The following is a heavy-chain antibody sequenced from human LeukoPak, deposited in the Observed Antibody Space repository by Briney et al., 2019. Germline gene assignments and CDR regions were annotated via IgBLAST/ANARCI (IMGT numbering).Heavy chain of an antibody. CDR1: GGSISSSSYY. J-gene: IGHJ5*02. D-gene: IGHD2-15*01. Sequence: PSETLSLTCTVSGGSISSSSYYWGWIRQPPGKGLEWIGSIYYSGSTYYNPSLKSRVTISVDTSKNQFSLKLSSVTAADTAVYYCARGRRRLGLLRSPRHWFDPWGQGTLVTVSS. V-gene: IGHV4-39*07. CDR3: ARGRRRLGLLRSPRHWFDP. CDR2: IYYSGST.